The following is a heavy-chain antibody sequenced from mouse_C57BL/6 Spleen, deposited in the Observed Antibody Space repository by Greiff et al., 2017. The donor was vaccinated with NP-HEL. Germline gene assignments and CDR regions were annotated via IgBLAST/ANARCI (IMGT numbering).Heavy chain of an antibody. D-gene: IGHD3-2*02. CDR3: ARWGSSGPYYAMDY. V-gene: IGHV1-55*01. Sequence: LQPGAELVKPGASVKMSCKASGYTFTSYWITWVKQRPGQGLEWIGDIYPGSGSTNYNEKFKSKATLTVDTSSSTAYMQLSSLTSEDSAVYYCARWGSSGPYYAMDYWGQGTSVTVSS. J-gene: IGHJ4*01. CDR2: IYPGSGST. CDR1: GYTFTSYW.